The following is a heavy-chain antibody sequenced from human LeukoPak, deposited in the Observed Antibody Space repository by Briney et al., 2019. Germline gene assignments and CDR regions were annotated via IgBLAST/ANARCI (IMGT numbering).Heavy chain of an antibody. CDR2: ISGGSSST. CDR1: GFTFSSYA. J-gene: IGHJ5*02. Sequence: GGSLRLSCAASGFTFSSYAMSWVRQAPGKGLEWVSGISGGSSSTYYADSVEGRFTISRDNSKSTLYLQMNSLRAEDTAVYYCALHHGNYYVGRWFDPWGQGTLATVSS. V-gene: IGHV3-23*01. CDR3: ALHHGNYYVGRWFDP. D-gene: IGHD1-26*01.